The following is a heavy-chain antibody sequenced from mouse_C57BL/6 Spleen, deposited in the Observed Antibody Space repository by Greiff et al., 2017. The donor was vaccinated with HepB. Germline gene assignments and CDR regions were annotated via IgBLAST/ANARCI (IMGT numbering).Heavy chain of an antibody. CDR2: INPSSGYT. CDR1: GYTFTSYW. Sequence: VQRVESGAELAKPGASVKLSCKASGYTFTSYWMHWVKQRPGQGLEWIGYINPSSGYTKYNQKFKDKATLTADKSSSTAYMQLSSLTYEDSAVYYCARLVLRFWYFDVWGTGTTVTVSS. V-gene: IGHV1-7*01. CDR3: ARLVLRFWYFDV. J-gene: IGHJ1*03. D-gene: IGHD1-1*01.